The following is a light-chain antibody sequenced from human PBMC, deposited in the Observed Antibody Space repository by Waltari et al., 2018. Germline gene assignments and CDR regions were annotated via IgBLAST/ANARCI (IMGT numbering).Light chain of an antibody. CDR3: QQRSNWPLI. V-gene: IGKV3-11*01. CDR2: DAS. Sequence: EIVLTQSPATLSLSPGERATLSCRASQSVSSYLAWYQQKPGQAPRLLIYDASNRATGIPARFSGSGSGTDFTLTIGSLEPEDFAVYYCQQRSNWPLIFGGGTKVEIK. CDR1: QSVSSY. J-gene: IGKJ4*01.